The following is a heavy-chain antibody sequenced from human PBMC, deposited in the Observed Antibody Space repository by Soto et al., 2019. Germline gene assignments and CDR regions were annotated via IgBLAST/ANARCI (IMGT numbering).Heavy chain of an antibody. J-gene: IGHJ3*01. V-gene: IGHV3-21*01. CDR1: GFTFSVYD. Sequence: EVQLVESGGGLVKPGGSLRLSCEASGFTFSVYDMIWVRQAPGKGLEWVSSISSNSDYIYYEDSLKGRFTVSRDNAKKPLYLEMNSLRAEDTAVYYCARYLSGTYIPFDYWGQGTLVTVSS. CDR2: ISSNSDYI. CDR3: ARYLSGTYIPFDY. D-gene: IGHD3-3*02.